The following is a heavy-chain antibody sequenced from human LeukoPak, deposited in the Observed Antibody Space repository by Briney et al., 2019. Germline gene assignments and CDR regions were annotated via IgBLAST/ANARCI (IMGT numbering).Heavy chain of an antibody. CDR2: INPNSGGT. D-gene: IGHD6-13*01. CDR3: ARDSSSWGSYGMDG. CDR1: AYTFTGYY. V-gene: IGHV1-2*02. J-gene: IGHJ6*02. Sequence: GTSVTLSFNGSAYTFTGYYLSLEREAQGQGLGLMGWINPNSGGTKYAPKFAGRVTMTRDTSINTSYMELSRLRSDDTAVYYCARDSSSWGSYGMDGWGQGTTVTVS.